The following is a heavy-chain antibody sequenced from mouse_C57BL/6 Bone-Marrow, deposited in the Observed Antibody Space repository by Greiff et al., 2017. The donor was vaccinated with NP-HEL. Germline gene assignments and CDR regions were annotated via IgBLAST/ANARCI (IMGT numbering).Heavy chain of an antibody. CDR2: INYDGSST. J-gene: IGHJ1*03. CDR3: ARGSVATYWYFDV. V-gene: IGHV5-16*01. Sequence: EVQVVESEGGLVQPGSSMKLSCTASGFTFSDYYMAWVRQVPEKGLEWVANINYDGSSTYYLDSLKSRFIISRDNAKNILYLQMSSLKSEDTATYYCARGSVATYWYFDVWGTGTTVTVSS. CDR1: GFTFSDYY. D-gene: IGHD1-1*02.